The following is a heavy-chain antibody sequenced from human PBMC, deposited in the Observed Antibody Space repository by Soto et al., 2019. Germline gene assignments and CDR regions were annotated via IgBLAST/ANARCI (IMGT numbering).Heavy chain of an antibody. J-gene: IGHJ6*03. CDR1: GGSISSYY. CDR2: IYYSGST. D-gene: IGHD2-2*01. CDR3: ARGSAAKPSYYYYYMDV. V-gene: IGHV4-59*01. Sequence: SETLSLTCTVSGGSISSYYWSWIRQPPGKGLEWIGYIYYSGSTNYNPSLKSRVTISVDTSKNQFSLKLSSVTAADTAVYYCARGSAAKPSYYYYYMDVWGKGTTVTVSS.